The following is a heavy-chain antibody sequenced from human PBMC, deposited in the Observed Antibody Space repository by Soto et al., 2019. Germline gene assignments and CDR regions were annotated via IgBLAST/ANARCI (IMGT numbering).Heavy chain of an antibody. CDR1: GRTFSRYA. V-gene: IGHV1-69*01. CDR2: IIPMFGTT. D-gene: IGHD3-16*01. CDR3: ASVGDHTNP. Sequence: QVQLVQSGAEVQKPGSSVKVSCTASGRTFSRYAINWVRQAPGQGLEWMGGIIPMFGTTNYAQKFQGRITTTADDSTSTVHMELTNLKSEDTAVYFCASVGDHTNPWGQGTLVTVSS. J-gene: IGHJ5*02.